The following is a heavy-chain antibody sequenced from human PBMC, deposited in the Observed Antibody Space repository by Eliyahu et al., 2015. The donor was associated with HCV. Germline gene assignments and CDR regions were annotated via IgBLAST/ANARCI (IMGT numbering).Heavy chain of an antibody. CDR3: AKAKEVEWLFRY. Sequence: EVQLLESGGGLVQPGGSLRLSCAASGFTFSSYAMGWVRQAPGKGLEWVSAISGSGGSTYYADSVKGRFTISRDNSKNTLYLQMNSLRAEDTAVYYCAKAKEVEWLFRYWGQGTLVTVSS. V-gene: IGHV3-23*01. D-gene: IGHD3-3*01. CDR2: ISGSGGST. CDR1: GFTFSSYA. J-gene: IGHJ4*02.